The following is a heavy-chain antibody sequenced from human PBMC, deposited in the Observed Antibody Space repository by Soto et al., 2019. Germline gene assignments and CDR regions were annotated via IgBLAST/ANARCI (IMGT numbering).Heavy chain of an antibody. Sequence: QVQLVQSGAEVKKPGSSVKVSCKASGGIFSTYAISWLRQAPGQGLEWMGGIIPLFGTPNYAQRFQGRVTITADESTSTADMELSRLRSEDTAVYYCARDRDDYVSGKYYNRIDFWGQGTLVTVSS. CDR1: GGIFSTYA. D-gene: IGHD3-10*01. V-gene: IGHV1-69*01. J-gene: IGHJ4*02. CDR3: ARDRDDYVSGKYYNRIDF. CDR2: IIPLFGTP.